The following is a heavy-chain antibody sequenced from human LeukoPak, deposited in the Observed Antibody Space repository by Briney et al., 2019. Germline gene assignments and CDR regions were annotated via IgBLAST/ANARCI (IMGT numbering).Heavy chain of an antibody. CDR3: VRIPNSANFPNWFDP. D-gene: IGHD4/OR15-4a*01. J-gene: IGHJ5*02. CDR2: ISSSSDYI. V-gene: IGHV3-21*01. CDR1: GFTFSSST. Sequence: PGGSLRLSCAASGFTFSSSTMNWVRRAPGKGLEWVSSISSSSDYIYCADSVKGRFTISRDNAKNSLYLQMNSLRAEDTAVYYCVRIPNSANFPNWFDPWGQGTLVTVSS.